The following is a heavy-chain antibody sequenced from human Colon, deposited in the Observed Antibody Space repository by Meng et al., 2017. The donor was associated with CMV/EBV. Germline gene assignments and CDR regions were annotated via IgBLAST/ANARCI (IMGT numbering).Heavy chain of an antibody. CDR1: AYKFTNYH. CDR3: SRDGPLGYGGSDY. CDR2: ISCNSGDT. J-gene: IGHJ4*02. V-gene: IGHV1-46*01. D-gene: IGHD2-15*01. Sequence: QVQLVEGGSEVKKPGASCKGAFNAPAYKFTNYHFHWVRQAPGQGLEWMGVISCNSGDTAYAQKFQGRFTMTRDTSTRTAYMELSSLRSEDTAVYYCSRDGPLGYGGSDYWGQGTLVTVSS.